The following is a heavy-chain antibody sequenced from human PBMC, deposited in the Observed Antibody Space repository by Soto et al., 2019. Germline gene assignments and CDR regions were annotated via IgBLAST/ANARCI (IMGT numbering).Heavy chain of an antibody. CDR3: GSSGLKGYLYY. CDR2: IYYSGST. D-gene: IGHD3-22*01. J-gene: IGHJ4*02. Sequence: PSETLSLTCTVSGGSISSGGYYWSWIRQHPGKGLEWIGYIYYSGSTYYNPSLKSRVTISVDTSKNQFSLKLSSVTAADTAVYYCGSSGLKGYLYYWGQGTLVTVSS. CDR1: GGSISSGGYY. V-gene: IGHV4-31*03.